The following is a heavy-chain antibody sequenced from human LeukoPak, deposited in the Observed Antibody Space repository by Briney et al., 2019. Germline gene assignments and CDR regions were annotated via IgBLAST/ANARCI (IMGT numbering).Heavy chain of an antibody. J-gene: IGHJ4*02. CDR1: GYTFTSYY. CDR2: INPNSGGT. Sequence: GASVKVSCKASGYTFTSYYMHWVRQAPGQGLEWMGWINPNSGGTNYAQKFQGRITMTRDTSISTAYMELSRLRSDDTAVYYCASPLSYYDSSGYDYWGQGTLVTVSS. V-gene: IGHV1-2*02. CDR3: ASPLSYYDSSGYDY. D-gene: IGHD3-22*01.